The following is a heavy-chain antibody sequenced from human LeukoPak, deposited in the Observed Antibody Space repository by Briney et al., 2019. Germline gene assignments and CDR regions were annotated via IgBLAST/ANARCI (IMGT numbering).Heavy chain of an antibody. V-gene: IGHV1-18*01. CDR1: GYTFTSYG. Sequence: ASVTVSFKASGYTFTSYGISWVRQAPGQGLEWMGWISAYNGNTNYAQKLQGRVTMTTDTSTSTAYMELRSLRFDDTAVYYCASLSYDSSGYRFDYWGQGTLVTVSS. CDR2: ISAYNGNT. J-gene: IGHJ4*02. CDR3: ASLSYDSSGYRFDY. D-gene: IGHD3-22*01.